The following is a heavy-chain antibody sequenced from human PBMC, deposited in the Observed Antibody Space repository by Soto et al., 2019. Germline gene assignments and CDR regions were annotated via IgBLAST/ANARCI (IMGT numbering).Heavy chain of an antibody. J-gene: IGHJ4*02. CDR2: IYPGDSDT. CDR3: ARQPRLLWFGELFKPFDY. Sequence: PGESLKISCKGSGYSFTSYWIGWVRQMPGKVLEWMGIIYPGDSDTRYSPSFQGQVTISADKSVSTAYLQWSSLKASDTAMYYCARQPRLLWFGELFKPFDYWGQGXLVTVYS. CDR1: GYSFTSYW. D-gene: IGHD3-10*01. V-gene: IGHV5-51*01.